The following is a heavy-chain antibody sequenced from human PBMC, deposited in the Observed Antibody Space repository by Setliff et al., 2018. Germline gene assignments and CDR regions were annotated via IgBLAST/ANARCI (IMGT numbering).Heavy chain of an antibody. CDR2: INHSGST. J-gene: IGHJ3*02. V-gene: IGHV4-34*01. D-gene: IGHD6-19*01. CDR1: GGSISDYY. Sequence: SETLSLTCGGYGGSISDYYWSWIRQPPGKGLEWIGEINHSGSTNYNPSLKSRVTISVDTSKNQFSLKLSSVTAADTAAYYCARGWGSGWSKEGAFDIWGQGTMVTVSS. CDR3: ARGWGSGWSKEGAFDI.